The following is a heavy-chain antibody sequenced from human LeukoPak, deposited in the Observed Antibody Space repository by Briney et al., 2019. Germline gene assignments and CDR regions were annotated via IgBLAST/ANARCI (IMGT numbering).Heavy chain of an antibody. J-gene: IGHJ4*02. Sequence: SSVKVSCKVSGYTLTELSMHWVRQAPGKGNERMGGFDPEDGETIYAQKFQGRVTMTEDTSTDTAYIELSSLRSEDTAVYYCATEPWGNDPFFGYWGQGTLVTVSS. CDR3: ATEPWGNDPFFGY. CDR1: GYTLTELS. V-gene: IGHV1-24*01. CDR2: FDPEDGET. D-gene: IGHD1-1*01.